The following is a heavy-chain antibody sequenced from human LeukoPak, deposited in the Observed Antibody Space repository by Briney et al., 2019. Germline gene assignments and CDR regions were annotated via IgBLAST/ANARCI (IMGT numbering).Heavy chain of an antibody. J-gene: IGHJ4*02. V-gene: IGHV3-7*01. Sequence: GGSLRLSCAASGFTFNTYGMNWVRQAPGKGLEWVANIKQDGSEKYYVDSVKGRFTISRDNAKNSLYLQMNSLRAEDTAVYYCARDQGAAAEFDYWGQGALVTVSS. D-gene: IGHD6-13*01. CDR2: IKQDGSEK. CDR3: ARDQGAAAEFDY. CDR1: GFTFNTYG.